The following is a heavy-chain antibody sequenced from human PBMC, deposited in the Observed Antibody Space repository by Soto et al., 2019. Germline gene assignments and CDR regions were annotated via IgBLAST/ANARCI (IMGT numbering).Heavy chain of an antibody. CDR2: ISGSGGST. CDR1: GFTFSSYA. D-gene: IGHD3-3*01. Sequence: EVQLLESGGGLVQPGGSLRLSCAASGFTFSSYAMSWVRQAPGKGLEWVSAISGSGGSTYYADSVKGRFTISRENSKNTLYLQMNSLRAEDTAVYYCSKKYYDFWSGSSWYFDLWGRGTLVTVSS. J-gene: IGHJ2*01. V-gene: IGHV3-23*01. CDR3: SKKYYDFWSGSSWYFDL.